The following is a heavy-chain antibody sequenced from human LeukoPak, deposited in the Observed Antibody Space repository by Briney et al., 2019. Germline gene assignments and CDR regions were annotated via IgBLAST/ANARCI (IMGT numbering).Heavy chain of an antibody. CDR1: GGSISSGSYY. D-gene: IGHD6-19*01. CDR2: IYTSGST. V-gene: IGHV4-61*02. J-gene: IGHJ3*02. CDR3: ARRGPRRYSSGWYGAAFDI. Sequence: SETLSLTCTVSGGSISSGSYYWSWIRQPAGKGLEWIGRIYTSGSTNYNPSLKSRVTISVDTSKNQFSLKLSSVTAADTAVYYCARRGPRRYSSGWYGAAFDIWGQGTMVTVSS.